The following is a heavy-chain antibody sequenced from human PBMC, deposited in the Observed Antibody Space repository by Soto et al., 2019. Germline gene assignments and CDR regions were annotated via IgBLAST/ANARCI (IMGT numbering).Heavy chain of an antibody. D-gene: IGHD1-20*01. Sequence: SETLSLTCAVSGGSISSSKWWSWVRQPPGKGLEWIGEIYHSGSTNYNPSLKRRVTISVDKSKNQFSLKLSSVTAADTAVYYCASTALYNDFDYWGQGTLVTVSS. V-gene: IGHV4-4*02. CDR3: ASTALYNDFDY. CDR2: IYHSGST. J-gene: IGHJ4*02. CDR1: GGSISSSKW.